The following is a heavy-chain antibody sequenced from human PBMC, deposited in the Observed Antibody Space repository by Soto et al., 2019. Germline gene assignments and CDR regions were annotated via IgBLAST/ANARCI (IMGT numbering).Heavy chain of an antibody. D-gene: IGHD6-13*01. CDR2: ISYDGSNK. J-gene: IGHJ2*01. V-gene: IGHV3-30*03. CDR3: VTYSSSWYTNWYFDL. CDR1: GFTFSSYG. Sequence: QVQLVESGGGVVQPGRSLRLSCAASGFTFSSYGMHWVRQAPGKGLEWVAVISYDGSNKYYADSVKGRFTISRDNSKNTLYLQMNSLRAEDTAVYYCVTYSSSWYTNWYFDLWGRGTLVTVSS.